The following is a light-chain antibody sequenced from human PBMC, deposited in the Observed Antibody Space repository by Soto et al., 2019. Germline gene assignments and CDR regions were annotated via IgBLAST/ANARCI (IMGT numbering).Light chain of an antibody. CDR1: QDIRNS. J-gene: IGKJ5*01. V-gene: IGKV1-9*01. Sequence: DIQLTQSPSFLSASVGDRVTITCRASQDIRNSLAWYHQKPGKTPKFLISAASTLQSGVPSRFTGTGSGTEFALTISGLQPDDFATYYCQQFKNYPITFGQGTRLEIK. CDR3: QQFKNYPIT. CDR2: AAS.